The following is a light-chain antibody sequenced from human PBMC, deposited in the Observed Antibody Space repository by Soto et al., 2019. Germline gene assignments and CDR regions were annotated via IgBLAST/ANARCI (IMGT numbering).Light chain of an antibody. Sequence: EVVLTQSPATLSLSPGERATLSCRASQSVTSYLAWYQQKPGQAPRLLIYAASNRATGIPARFSGSGSGTDFTLTISSLEPEDFAVYYCQQRSNWPPVYTFGQRTK. CDR2: AAS. CDR3: QQRSNWPPVYT. J-gene: IGKJ2*01. CDR1: QSVTSY. V-gene: IGKV3-11*01.